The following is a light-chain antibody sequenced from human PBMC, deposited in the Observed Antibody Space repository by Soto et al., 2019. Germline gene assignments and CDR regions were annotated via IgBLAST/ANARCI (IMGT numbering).Light chain of an antibody. V-gene: IGKV3-15*01. J-gene: IGKJ1*01. CDR1: QTVGVR. CDR2: AAS. Sequence: EIVLTQSPATLSASPGERATLSCRASQTVGVRLAWYQHKPGQAPRLLIYAASSRATGIPARFSGSGSGTEFTLTISSLQSEDFAVYYCQQYNNWPRTFGQGTKVDIK. CDR3: QQYNNWPRT.